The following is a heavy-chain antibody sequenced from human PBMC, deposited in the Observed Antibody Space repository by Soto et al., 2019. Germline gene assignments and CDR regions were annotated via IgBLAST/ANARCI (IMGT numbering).Heavy chain of an antibody. CDR2: INRDESTT. J-gene: IGHJ5*02. CDR3: ARDHGGSTFDP. D-gene: IGHD6-13*01. CDR1: GFTFSSYW. V-gene: IGHV3-74*01. Sequence: EVQLVESGGGSVQPGGSLRLSCAGSGFTFSSYWMHWVRQAPGKGLVWVSRINRDESTTSYADSVKGRFTISRDNAKNTLYLPMNSLRAEDTAEYYCARDHGGSTFDPWGQGTLVTVSS.